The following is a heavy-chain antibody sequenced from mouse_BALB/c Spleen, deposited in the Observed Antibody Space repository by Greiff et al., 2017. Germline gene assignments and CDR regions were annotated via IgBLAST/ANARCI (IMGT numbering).Heavy chain of an antibody. Sequence: VQLKQSGGGLVKPGGSLKLSCAASGFTFSDYYMYWVRQTPEKRLEWVATISDGGSYTYYPDSVKGRFTISRDNAKNNLYLQMSSLKSEDTAMYYCARGDYGYAMDYWGQGTSVTVSS. CDR1: GFTFSDYY. J-gene: IGHJ4*01. CDR3: ARGDYGYAMDY. D-gene: IGHD1-1*02. CDR2: ISDGGSYT. V-gene: IGHV5-4*02.